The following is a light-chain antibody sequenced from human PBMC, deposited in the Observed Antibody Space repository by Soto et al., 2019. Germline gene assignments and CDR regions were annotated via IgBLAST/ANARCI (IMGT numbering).Light chain of an antibody. CDR3: QQYDTWPPT. CDR2: DAS. V-gene: IGKV3-15*01. J-gene: IGKJ1*01. CDR1: QSVSSK. Sequence: EIVMTQSPGTLSVSPGERVTLSCRASQSVSSKLAWYQQKPGQAPRLLIFDASTRATGIPARFSGSGSGTDFTLTISSLQSEDFAVYCCQQYDTWPPTFGQGTKVEIE.